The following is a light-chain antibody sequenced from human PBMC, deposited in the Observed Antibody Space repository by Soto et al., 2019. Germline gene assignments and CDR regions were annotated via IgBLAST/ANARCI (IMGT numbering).Light chain of an antibody. Sequence: EIVLTQSPGTLSLSPGERGTLYCRASDSSHNDYLAWYPQKPGQAPRLLIYGVASRAPGIPDRFSCSGAGTDFTLTLSRLELEDFAVYYCQQRQTFGQGTKVDI. V-gene: IGKV3-20*01. CDR1: DSSHNDY. CDR2: GVA. J-gene: IGKJ1*01. CDR3: QQRQT.